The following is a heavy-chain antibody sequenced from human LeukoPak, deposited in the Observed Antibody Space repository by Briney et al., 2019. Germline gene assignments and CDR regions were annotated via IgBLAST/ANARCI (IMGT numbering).Heavy chain of an antibody. CDR2: ISAYNGNT. J-gene: IGHJ6*02. CDR3: AREAYYDSSGTSGYYYGMDA. Sequence: ASVKVSCKASGYTFTSYGISWVRQAPGQGLEWMGWISAYNGNTNYAQKLQGRVTMTTDTSTSTAYMELRSLRSDDTAVYYCAREAYYDSSGTSGYYYGMDAWGQGTTVTVSS. CDR1: GYTFTSYG. V-gene: IGHV1-18*01. D-gene: IGHD3-22*01.